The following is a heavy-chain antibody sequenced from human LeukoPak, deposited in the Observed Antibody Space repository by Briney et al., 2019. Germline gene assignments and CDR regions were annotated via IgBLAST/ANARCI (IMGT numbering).Heavy chain of an antibody. V-gene: IGHV3-7*01. CDR3: ARGPYYYSSGNYYNGDY. Sequence: PGGSLRLSCAASGFIFSSYWMSWVRQAPGKGLEWVANIKQDGSEKYYVDSMKGRFTISRDNAKNSLYLQMNSLRVEDTAVYYCARGPYYYSSGNYYNGDYWGQGTLVTVSS. J-gene: IGHJ4*02. CDR2: IKQDGSEK. CDR1: GFIFSSYW. D-gene: IGHD3-10*01.